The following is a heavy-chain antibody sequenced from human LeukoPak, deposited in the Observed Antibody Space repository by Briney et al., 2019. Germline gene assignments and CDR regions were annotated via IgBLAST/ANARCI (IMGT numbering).Heavy chain of an antibody. Sequence: GGSLRLSCAASGFTFSSYEMNWVRLAPRKGLEWVSYITSSGSTIFYADSVKGRFTVSRDNAKNSLYLQMNSLRAEDTAVYYCARDFGLLGFENYMDVWGKGTTVTISS. D-gene: IGHD3-10*01. V-gene: IGHV3-48*03. CDR3: ARDFGLLGFENYMDV. CDR2: ITSSGSTI. CDR1: GFTFSSYE. J-gene: IGHJ6*03.